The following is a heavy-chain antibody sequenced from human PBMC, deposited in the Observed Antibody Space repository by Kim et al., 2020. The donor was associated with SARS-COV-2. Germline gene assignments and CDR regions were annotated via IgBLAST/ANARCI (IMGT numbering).Heavy chain of an antibody. V-gene: IGHV3-30*18. CDR1: GFTFSSYG. J-gene: IGHJ4*02. CDR3: AKEYYDFWSGYYLSYFDF. Sequence: GGSLRLSCAASGFTFSSYGMHWVRQAPGKGLEWVAVISCDGSNKYYADSVKGRFTISRDNSKNTLYLQMNSLRAEDTAVYYCAKEYYDFWSGYYLSYFDFWGQGTLVTVSS. CDR2: ISCDGSNK. D-gene: IGHD3-3*01.